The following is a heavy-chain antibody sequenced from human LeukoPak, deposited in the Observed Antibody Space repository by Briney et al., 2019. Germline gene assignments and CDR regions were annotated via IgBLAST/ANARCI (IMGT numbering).Heavy chain of an antibody. V-gene: IGHV3-30-3*01. J-gene: IGHJ4*02. D-gene: IGHD6-13*01. CDR2: ISYDGSNK. CDR1: GFTFSSYA. Sequence: PGGSLRLFCAASGFTFSSYAMHWVRQAPGKGLEWVAVISYDGSNKYYADSVKGRFTISRDNSKNTLYLQMNSLRAEDTAVYYCARDRVGAAAGGLDYWGQGTLVTVSS. CDR3: ARDRVGAAAGGLDY.